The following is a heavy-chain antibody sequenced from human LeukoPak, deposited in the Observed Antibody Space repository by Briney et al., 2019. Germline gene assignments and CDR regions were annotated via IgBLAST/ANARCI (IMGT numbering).Heavy chain of an antibody. CDR3: AKADRRSDLPYYFDY. J-gene: IGHJ4*02. V-gene: IGHV3-23*01. CDR1: GFTFSTYG. CDR2: ISGSGDST. Sequence: QPGGSLRLSCAASGFTFSTYGMSWVRQAPGKGLAWVSGISGSGDSTYYADSVRGRFTISRDNSKNTLFLQMNSLRAEDTAVYYCAKADRRSDLPYYFDYWGQGTLVTVSS.